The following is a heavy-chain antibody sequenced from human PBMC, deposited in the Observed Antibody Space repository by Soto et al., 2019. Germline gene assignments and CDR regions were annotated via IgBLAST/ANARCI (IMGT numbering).Heavy chain of an antibody. Sequence: GGSLRLSCAASGFTFSNYWMTWVRQAPGKGLEWVANIRQDGGEKYSVDSVKGRFTISRDNAKNSLYLQMNSLRAEDTAVYYCATAGGYYSDYWGQGTRVTVAS. CDR3: ATAGGYYSDY. V-gene: IGHV3-7*01. CDR1: GFTFSNYW. D-gene: IGHD1-26*01. J-gene: IGHJ4*02. CDR2: IRQDGGEK.